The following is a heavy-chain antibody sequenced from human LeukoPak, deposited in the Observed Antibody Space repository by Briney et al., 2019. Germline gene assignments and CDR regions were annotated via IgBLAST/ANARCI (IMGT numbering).Heavy chain of an antibody. J-gene: IGHJ4*02. D-gene: IGHD1-26*01. CDR2: IKQDGSEK. CDR1: GFTFSSYW. Sequence: QTGGSLRLSCAASGFTFSSYWMSWVRQAPGKGLEWVANIKQDGSEKYYVDSVKGRFTISRDNAKNSLYLQMNSLRVDDTAVYYCAKDTAPLGATKEFDHWGQGTLVTVSS. CDR3: AKDTAPLGATKEFDH. V-gene: IGHV3-7*03.